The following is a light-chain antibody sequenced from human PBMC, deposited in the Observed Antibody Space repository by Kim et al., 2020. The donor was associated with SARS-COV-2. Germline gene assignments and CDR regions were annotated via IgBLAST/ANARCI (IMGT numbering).Light chain of an antibody. J-gene: IGLJ3*02. CDR2: KDR. Sequence: SYELTQPSSVSVSPGQTARITCSGDVLAKRYARWFQQKPGQAPLLVIYKDRKRPSGIPERFSGSSSGTTVTLTISGAQVEDEADYYCYSAADNNWLFGGGTQLTV. V-gene: IGLV3-27*01. CDR3: YSAADNNWL. CDR1: VLAKRY.